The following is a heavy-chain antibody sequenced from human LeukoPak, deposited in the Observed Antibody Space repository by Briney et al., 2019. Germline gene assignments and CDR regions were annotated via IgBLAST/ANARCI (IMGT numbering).Heavy chain of an antibody. Sequence: SETLSLTCGVYGGSFSGYYWSWIRQPPGKGLEWIGEINPRGSTNYNPSLKSRVTLSADTSKNRFSLTLNSVTAADTAVYYCARRRLGYYFDYWGQGTLVTVSS. CDR3: ARRRLGYYFDY. D-gene: IGHD5-24*01. V-gene: IGHV4-34*01. CDR1: GGSFSGYY. J-gene: IGHJ4*02. CDR2: INPRGST.